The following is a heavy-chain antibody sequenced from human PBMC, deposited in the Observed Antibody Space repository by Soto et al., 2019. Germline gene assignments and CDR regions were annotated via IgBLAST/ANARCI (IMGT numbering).Heavy chain of an antibody. J-gene: IGHJ4*02. D-gene: IGHD6-19*01. CDR3: AKPRGSGWYKGGFFFDY. V-gene: IGHV3-30*18. Sequence: GGSLRLSCAASGFTFSSYGMHWVRQAPGKGLEWVAVISYDGSNKYYADSVKGRFTISRDNSKNTLYLQMNSLTAEDTAVYYCAKPRGSGWYKGGFFFDYWGQGTLVTVSS. CDR2: ISYDGSNK. CDR1: GFTFSSYG.